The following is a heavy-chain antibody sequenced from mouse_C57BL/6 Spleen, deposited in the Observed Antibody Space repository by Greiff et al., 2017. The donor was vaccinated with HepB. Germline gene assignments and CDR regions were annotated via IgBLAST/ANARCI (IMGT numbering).Heavy chain of an antibody. V-gene: IGHV1-76*01. Sequence: QVQLKQSGAELVRPGASVKLSCKASGYTFTDYYINWVKQRPGQGLEWIARIYPGSGNTYYNEKFKGKATLTAEKSSSTAYMQLSSLTSEDSAVYFCARGELQGAMDYWGQGTSVTVSS. CDR3: ARGELQGAMDY. CDR1: GYTFTDYY. J-gene: IGHJ4*01. CDR2: IYPGSGNT. D-gene: IGHD2-1*01.